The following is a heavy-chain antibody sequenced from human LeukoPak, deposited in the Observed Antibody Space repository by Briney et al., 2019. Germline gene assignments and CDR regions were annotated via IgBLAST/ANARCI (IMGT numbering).Heavy chain of an antibody. CDR1: GGSISSSSYY. J-gene: IGHJ5*02. Sequence: PSETLSLTCTVSGGSISSSSYYWGWIRQPPGKGLEWIGSTYYSGSTYYNPSLKSRVTISVDTSKNQFSLKLSSVTAADTAVYYCARQSRITIFGVVIINGQANWFDPWGQGTLVTVSS. CDR2: TYYSGST. D-gene: IGHD3-3*01. V-gene: IGHV4-39*01. CDR3: ARQSRITIFGVVIINGQANWFDP.